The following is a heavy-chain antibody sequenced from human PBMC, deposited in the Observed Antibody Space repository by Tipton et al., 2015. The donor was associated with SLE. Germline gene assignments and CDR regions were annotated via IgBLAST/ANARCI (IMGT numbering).Heavy chain of an antibody. CDR1: GGSISTHF. J-gene: IGHJ4*02. CDR2: IYFSESA. CDR3: ARIDPSINHIDY. Sequence: SLTCTVSGGSISTHFWSWIRQPPGKGLEWIGSIYFSESANYSPSLKSRVTISLDTSRSQFSLQLSSVTAADTAVYYCARIDPSINHIDYWGQGTLVTVSS. V-gene: IGHV4-59*11.